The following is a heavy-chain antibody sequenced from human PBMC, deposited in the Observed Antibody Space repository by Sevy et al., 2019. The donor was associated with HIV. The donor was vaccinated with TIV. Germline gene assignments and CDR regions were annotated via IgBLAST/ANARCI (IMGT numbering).Heavy chain of an antibody. Sequence: SETLSLTCTVSGDSISSFYWNWIRQPAGKGLEWIGRISTSGSTNYNPSLKSRVTMSVDTSKNQFSLNLTSVTAADTAGEFWGGGRNPEKGWGSGLLVGPWGQGTLVTVSS. CDR1: GDSISSFY. V-gene: IGHV4-4*07. CDR3: GGGRNPEKGWGSGLLVGP. D-gene: IGHD7-27*01. J-gene: IGHJ5*02. CDR2: ISTSGST.